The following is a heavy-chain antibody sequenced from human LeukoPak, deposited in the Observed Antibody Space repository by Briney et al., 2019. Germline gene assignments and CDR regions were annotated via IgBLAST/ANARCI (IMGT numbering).Heavy chain of an antibody. V-gene: IGHV4-39*01. CDR2: IYYSGST. CDR1: GGSISSSSYY. J-gene: IGHJ6*04. D-gene: IGHD6-13*01. CDR3: ARPAAAAGIRGDV. Sequence: SETLSLTCTVSGGSISSSSYYWGWIRQPPGKGLEWIGSIYYSGSTYYNPSLKSRVTISVDTSKNQFSLKLSSVTAADTAVYYCARPAAAAGIRGDVWGKGTMVTVSS.